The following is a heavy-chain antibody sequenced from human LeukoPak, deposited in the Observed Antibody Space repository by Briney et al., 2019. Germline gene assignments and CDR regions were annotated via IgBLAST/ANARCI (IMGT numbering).Heavy chain of an antibody. CDR3: TTRPGNTDDNVEY. D-gene: IGHD4-17*01. CDR2: IYHSGST. CDR1: GYSISSGYY. J-gene: IGHJ4*02. V-gene: IGHV4-38-2*02. Sequence: SETLSLTCTVSGYSISSGYYWGWIRQPPGKGLEWIGSIYHSGSTYYNPSLKSRLTISADTSKNQFSLRLSPVTAADTAVYYCTTRPGNTDDNVEYWGQGTLVTVSS.